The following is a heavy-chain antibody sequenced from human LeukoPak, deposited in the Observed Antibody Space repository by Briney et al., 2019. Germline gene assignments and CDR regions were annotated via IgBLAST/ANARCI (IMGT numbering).Heavy chain of an antibody. V-gene: IGHV1-8*03. Sequence: ASVKVSCKASGYTFTSYDINWVRQATGQGLEWMGWMNPNSGNTGYAQKFQGRVTITRNTSINTAYMELSSLRSEDTAVYYCARVSGRYYFDYWGQGTLVTVSS. D-gene: IGHD6-25*01. CDR3: ARVSGRYYFDY. CDR1: GYTFTSYD. J-gene: IGHJ4*02. CDR2: MNPNSGNT.